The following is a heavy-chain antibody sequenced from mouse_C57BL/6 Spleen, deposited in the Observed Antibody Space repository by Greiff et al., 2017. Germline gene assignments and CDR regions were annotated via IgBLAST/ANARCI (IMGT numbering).Heavy chain of an antibody. Sequence: VKLLESGPELVKPGASVKISCKASGYSFTSYYIHWVKQRPGQGLEWIGWIYPGSGNTKYNEKFKGKATLTADTSSSTAYMQLSSLTSEDSAVYYCAIYDEEVYYAMDYWGQGTSVTVSS. CDR3: AIYDEEVYYAMDY. V-gene: IGHV1-66*01. J-gene: IGHJ4*01. D-gene: IGHD2-12*01. CDR2: IYPGSGNT. CDR1: GYSFTSYY.